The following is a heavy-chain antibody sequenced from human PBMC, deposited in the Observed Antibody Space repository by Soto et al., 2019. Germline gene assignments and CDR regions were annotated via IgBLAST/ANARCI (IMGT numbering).Heavy chain of an antibody. V-gene: IGHV3-30*18. CDR3: AKEWLHCLDY. D-gene: IGHD5-12*01. CDR2: ISYDGSNK. CDR1: GFTFSSYG. Sequence: QVQLVESGGGVVQPGRSLRLSCAASGFTFSSYGMHWVRQATGKGLEWVAVISYDGSNKYYADSVKGRFTISRDNSKNTLYLQMNSLRAEATAVYYCAKEWLHCLDYCGQGTLVPVSS. J-gene: IGHJ4*02.